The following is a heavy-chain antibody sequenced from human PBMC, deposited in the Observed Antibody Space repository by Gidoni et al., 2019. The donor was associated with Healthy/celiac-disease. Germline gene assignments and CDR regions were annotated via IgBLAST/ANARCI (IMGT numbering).Heavy chain of an antibody. Sequence: QLQLQESGPGLVKPSETLSLTCTVSGGSISSSSYYWGWIRQPPGKGLEWIGSIYYSGSTYYNPSLKSRVTISVDTSKNQFSLKLSSVTAADTAVYYCARRRAVAGLDAFDIWGQGTMVTVSS. V-gene: IGHV4-39*01. CDR3: ARRRAVAGLDAFDI. CDR2: IYYSGST. D-gene: IGHD6-19*01. CDR1: GGSISSSSYY. J-gene: IGHJ3*02.